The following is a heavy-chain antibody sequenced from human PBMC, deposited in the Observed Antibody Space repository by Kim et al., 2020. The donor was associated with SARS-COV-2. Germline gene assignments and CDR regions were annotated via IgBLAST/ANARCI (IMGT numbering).Heavy chain of an antibody. Sequence: ASVKVSCKASGYTFISYALHWVRQAPGQRLEWMGWISACNDNTKFSQKFQGRVTISRDTSASTVYMEVSSLRSEDTAVYYCARGGNWNDAFDYWGQGTLV. D-gene: IGHD1-1*01. CDR3: ARGGNWNDAFDY. J-gene: IGHJ4*02. V-gene: IGHV1-3*01. CDR1: GYTFISYA. CDR2: ISACNDNT.